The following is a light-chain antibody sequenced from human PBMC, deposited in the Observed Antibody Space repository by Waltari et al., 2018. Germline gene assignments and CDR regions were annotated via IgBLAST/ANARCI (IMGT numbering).Light chain of an antibody. Sequence: DIQMTQSPSTLSASVGDRVTITCRASRSIGNWLAWYQQKPGKAPKLLIQKASSLESGVPSRFSGSGSGTEFTLTVSSLQPDDLATYFCQQYSNELYTFGQGTKLEIK. CDR1: RSIGNW. CDR3: QQYSNELYT. CDR2: KAS. V-gene: IGKV1-5*03. J-gene: IGKJ2*01.